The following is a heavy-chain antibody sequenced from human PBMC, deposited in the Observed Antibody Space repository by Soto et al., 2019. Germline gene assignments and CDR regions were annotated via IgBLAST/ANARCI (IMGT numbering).Heavy chain of an antibody. J-gene: IGHJ6*02. CDR3: AREGAVDIVAIRVRLQWLDYGMDV. Sequence: ASVKVSCKASGYTFTSYAMHWVRQAPGQRLEWMGWINAGNGNTKYSQKFQGRVTITRDTSASTAYMELSSLRSEDTAVYYCAREGAVDIVAIRVRLQWLDYGMDVWGQGTTVTVSS. V-gene: IGHV1-3*01. CDR2: INAGNGNT. CDR1: GYTFTSYA. D-gene: IGHD2-2*03.